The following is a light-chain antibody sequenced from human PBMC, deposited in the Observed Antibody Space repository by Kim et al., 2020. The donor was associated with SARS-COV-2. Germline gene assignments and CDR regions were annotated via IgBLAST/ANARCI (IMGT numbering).Light chain of an antibody. CDR1: QNVGNSN. CDR3: QQYSDSPPGT. Sequence: PGERASRSCRAMQNVGNSNLAWYQQKPGQAPRLLIDGTSNRATGIPTRFSGSGSGTDFTLTISRLEPEDFAVYYCQQYSDSPPGTFGQGTKVEIK. CDR2: GTS. J-gene: IGKJ1*01. V-gene: IGKV3-20*01.